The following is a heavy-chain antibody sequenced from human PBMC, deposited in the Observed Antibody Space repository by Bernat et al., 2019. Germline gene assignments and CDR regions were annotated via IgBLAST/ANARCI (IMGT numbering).Heavy chain of an antibody. D-gene: IGHD1-26*01. V-gene: IGHV3-9*01. Sequence: EVQLVESGGGLVQPGRSLRLSCAASGFTFDDYAMHWVRQAPGKGLEWVSGISWNSGSIGYADSVKGRLTISRDNAKNSLYLQMNSLRAEDTALYYCAKDMFAEGGGYSGFDYWGQGALVTVSS. J-gene: IGHJ4*02. CDR3: AKDMFAEGGGYSGFDY. CDR2: ISWNSGSI. CDR1: GFTFDDYA.